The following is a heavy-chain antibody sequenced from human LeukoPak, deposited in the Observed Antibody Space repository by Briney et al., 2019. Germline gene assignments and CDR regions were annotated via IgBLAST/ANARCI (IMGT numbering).Heavy chain of an antibody. D-gene: IGHD2-2*01. CDR3: ARVMSWYYALDV. V-gene: IGHV1-69*13. Sequence: GASVKVSCKASGGTFSSYANSWVRQAPGQGLEWMGGIIPIFGTANYAQKFQGRVTITADESTSTAYMELSSLRSEDTAVYYCARVMSWYYALDVWGHGTMVTVSS. J-gene: IGHJ3*01. CDR1: GGTFSSYA. CDR2: IIPIFGTA.